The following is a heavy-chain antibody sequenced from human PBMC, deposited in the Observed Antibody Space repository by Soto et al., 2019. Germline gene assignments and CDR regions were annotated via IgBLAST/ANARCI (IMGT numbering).Heavy chain of an antibody. J-gene: IGHJ6*02. CDR1: GGTFNSYD. Sequence: QVQVVQSGAEVKKPGSSVKVSCKASGGTFNSYDLSWVRQAPGQGLEWVGGIIPVLGTANYAQKFQGRVTMTADEPTSTAYMELRSLRSEDTAAYYCARHSNFNNCYGLDVWGQGTTVTFSS. D-gene: IGHD4-4*01. CDR3: ARHSNFNNCYGLDV. V-gene: IGHV1-69*12. CDR2: IIPVLGTA.